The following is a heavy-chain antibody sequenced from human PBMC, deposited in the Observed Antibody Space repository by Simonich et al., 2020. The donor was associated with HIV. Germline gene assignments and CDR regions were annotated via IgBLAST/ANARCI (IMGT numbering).Heavy chain of an antibody. Sequence: EVTVVQSGAELKKPGATVKISCKVSGYSFTAYYMHWVQQAPGWGLEWIELVDPEDGETRSAVKFPGRVTITADPSTDTAYMELGSLRSEDTAVYYCATNPYYFGSGSETYYFDYWGQGTLVTVSS. CDR2: VDPEDGET. CDR1: GYSFTAYY. J-gene: IGHJ4*02. V-gene: IGHV1-69-2*01. D-gene: IGHD3-10*01. CDR3: ATNPYYFGSGSETYYFDY.